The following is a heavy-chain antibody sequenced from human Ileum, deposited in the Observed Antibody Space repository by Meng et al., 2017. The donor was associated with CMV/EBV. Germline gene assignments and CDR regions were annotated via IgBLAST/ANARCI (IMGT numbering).Heavy chain of an antibody. CDR1: GFTFSSYS. D-gene: IGHD3-22*01. V-gene: IGHV3-21*01. Sequence: GGSLRLSCAASGFTFSSYSMTWVRQAPGKGLEWVSSFSTSSSYIFYADSVKGRFTISRDNAKNSLYLQMNSLRAEDTAVYYCARESYYYDSSGYYLGYFDYWGQGTLVTVSS. CDR2: FSTSSSYI. J-gene: IGHJ4*02. CDR3: ARESYYYDSSGYYLGYFDY.